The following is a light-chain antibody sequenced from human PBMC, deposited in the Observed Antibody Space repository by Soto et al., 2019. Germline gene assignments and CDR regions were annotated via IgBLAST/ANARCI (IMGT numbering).Light chain of an antibody. J-gene: IGLJ1*01. CDR1: SSDVGGYNY. V-gene: IGLV2-14*01. Sequence: QSALTQPASVSGSPGQSITISCTGTSSDVGGYNYVSWYQQHPGKAPKLMIYDVSNRPSGVSNRFSGSKSGNTASLPISGLQAEDEADYCCSSYTSSIYVFGTGTKVTVL. CDR2: DVS. CDR3: SSYTSSIYV.